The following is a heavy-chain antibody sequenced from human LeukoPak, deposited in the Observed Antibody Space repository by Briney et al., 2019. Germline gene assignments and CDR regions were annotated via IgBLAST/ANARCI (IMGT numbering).Heavy chain of an antibody. D-gene: IGHD3-22*01. V-gene: IGHV4-59*12. CDR1: GGSISSYY. Sequence: PSETLSLTCTVSGGSISSYYWSWIRQPPGKGLEWIGYFYYSGNTNYNPSLKSRVTISVDTSKNQFSLKLSSVTAADTAVYYCARVAGDFFNYDSSVDYWGQGTLVTVSS. J-gene: IGHJ4*02. CDR3: ARVAGDFFNYDSSVDY. CDR2: FYYSGNT.